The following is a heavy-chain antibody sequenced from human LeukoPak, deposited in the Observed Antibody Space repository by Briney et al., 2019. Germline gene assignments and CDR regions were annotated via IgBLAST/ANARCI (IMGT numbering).Heavy chain of an antibody. CDR1: GYTFTSYD. CDR3: ARVGITAATADN. D-gene: IGHD6-25*01. J-gene: IGHJ4*02. V-gene: IGHV1-8*03. CDR2: MNPNSGNT. Sequence: ASVKVSCKASGYTFTSYDINWVRQATGQGLEWMGWMNPNSGNTGYAQKFQGRVTITRNTSISTAYMELSSLRSEDTAVYFCARVGITAATADNWGQGTLVIVSS.